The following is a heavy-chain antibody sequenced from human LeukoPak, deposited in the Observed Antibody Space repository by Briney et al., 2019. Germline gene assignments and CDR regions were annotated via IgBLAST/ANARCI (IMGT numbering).Heavy chain of an antibody. CDR1: GFTFGDYA. CDR3: TRVITWFGELSHFDY. D-gene: IGHD3-10*01. V-gene: IGHV3-49*04. J-gene: IGHJ4*02. CDR2: IRSKAYGGTT. Sequence: GRSLRLSCTASGFTFGDYAMSWVRQAPGKGLEWVGFIRSKAYGGTTEYAASVKGRLTISRDDSKSIAYLQMNSLKTEDTAVYYCTRVITWFGELSHFDYWGQGTLVTVSS.